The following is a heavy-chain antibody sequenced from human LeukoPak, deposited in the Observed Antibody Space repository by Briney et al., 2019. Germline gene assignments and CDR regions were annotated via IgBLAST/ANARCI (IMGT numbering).Heavy chain of an antibody. J-gene: IGHJ4*02. V-gene: IGHV4-31*01. D-gene: IGHD5-18*01. CDR3: ARTSNSYGYSGLDY. CDR2: IYYSGST. CDR1: GASISSGGFY. Sequence: PSETLSLTCTVSGASISSGGFYWPWIRQYPGKGLEWIAFIYYSGSTYYNPSLKSQISISVDISNNQFSLTLNSVTAADTAVYYCARTSNSYGYSGLDYWGQGTLVTVSS.